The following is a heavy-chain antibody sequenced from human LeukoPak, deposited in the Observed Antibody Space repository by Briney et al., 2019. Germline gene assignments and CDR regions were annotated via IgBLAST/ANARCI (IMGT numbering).Heavy chain of an antibody. J-gene: IGHJ6*02. CDR2: ISSNGGST. CDR3: ASGYCSSTSCYEYYYYGMDV. D-gene: IGHD2-2*03. Sequence: GGSLRLSCSASGFTFSSYAMHWVRQAPGKGLEYVSAISSNGGSTYYADSVKGRFTISRDNSKNTLYLQMSSLRAEDTAVYYCASGYCSSTSCYEYYYYGMDVWGQGTAVTVSS. V-gene: IGHV3-64D*06. CDR1: GFTFSSYA.